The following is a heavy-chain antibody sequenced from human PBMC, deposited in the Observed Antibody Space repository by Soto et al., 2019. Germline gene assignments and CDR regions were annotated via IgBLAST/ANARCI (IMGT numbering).Heavy chain of an antibody. CDR3: ARRQWLVGGYYYGMDV. D-gene: IGHD6-19*01. Sequence: QVQLVQSGAEVKKPGASVKVSCKASGYTFTNYGISWVRQAPGQGLEWMGWNSAYNGNTNYAQKLQGRVTMTTDTSTSTAYMEPRSLRSDDTAVYYCARRQWLVGGYYYGMDVWGQGTTVTVSS. V-gene: IGHV1-18*01. CDR1: GYTFTNYG. J-gene: IGHJ6*02. CDR2: NSAYNGNT.